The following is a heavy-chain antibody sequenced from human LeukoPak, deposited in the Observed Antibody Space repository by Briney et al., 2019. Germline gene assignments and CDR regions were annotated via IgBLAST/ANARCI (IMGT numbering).Heavy chain of an antibody. D-gene: IGHD5-12*01. CDR1: GFAFTNAC. CDR2: IRSKNNGGTT. V-gene: IGHV3-15*01. Sequence: GGSLRLSCAASGFAFTNACMSWVRRPPGRGLEWVGRIRSKNNGGTTDYAAPVRGRFSISRDDSKSMLYLQMNSLKTEDTALYYCTTDPGYRGLYYFDYWGQGTLVTVSS. CDR3: TTDPGYRGLYYFDY. J-gene: IGHJ4*02.